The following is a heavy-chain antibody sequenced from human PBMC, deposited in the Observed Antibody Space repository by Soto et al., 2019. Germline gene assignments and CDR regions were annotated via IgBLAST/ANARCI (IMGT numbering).Heavy chain of an antibody. Sequence: DSVKGRFTISRDNAENSLYLQMNSLRAEDTALYFCAGILVVPAPGHDPFDIWGQGTMVTVSS. V-gene: IGHV3-7*01. J-gene: IGHJ3*02. CDR3: AGILVVPAPGHDPFDI. D-gene: IGHD2-8*02.